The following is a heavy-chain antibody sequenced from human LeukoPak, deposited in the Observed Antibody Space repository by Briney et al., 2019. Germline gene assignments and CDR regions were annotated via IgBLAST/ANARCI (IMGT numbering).Heavy chain of an antibody. CDR3: ARGPGTNGPDWFDP. D-gene: IGHD2-8*01. Sequence: PSETLSLTCAVYGGSFSGYYWSWIRQPPGKGLEWIGEINHSGSTNYNPSLKSRVTISVDTSKNQFSLKLSSVTAADTAVYYCARGPGTNGPDWFDPWGQGTLVTVSS. CDR2: INHSGST. J-gene: IGHJ5*02. CDR1: GGSFSGYY. V-gene: IGHV4-34*01.